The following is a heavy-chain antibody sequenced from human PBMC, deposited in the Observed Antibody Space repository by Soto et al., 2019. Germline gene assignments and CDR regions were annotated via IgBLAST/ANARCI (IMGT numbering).Heavy chain of an antibody. V-gene: IGHV3-23*01. CDR1: GFTFSSYA. CDR3: AKFEACGWYSDLRWFDP. D-gene: IGHD6-19*01. Sequence: EVQLLESGGGLVQPGGSLRLSCAASGFTFSSYAMSWVRQAPGKGLEWVSAISGSGGSTYYADSVKGRFTISRDNSKNTLYLQMNSLSAEDTAVYYCAKFEACGWYSDLRWFDPWGQGTLVTVSS. J-gene: IGHJ5*02. CDR2: ISGSGGST.